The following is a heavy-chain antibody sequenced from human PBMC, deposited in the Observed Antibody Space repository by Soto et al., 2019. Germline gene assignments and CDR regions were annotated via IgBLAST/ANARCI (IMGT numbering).Heavy chain of an antibody. Sequence: EVQLLESGGGLVQPGGSLRLSCAASGFTFSSHAMSWVRQAPGKGLEWVSAISGSGGSTYYADSVKGRFTISRDNSKNTLYLQMNSLRAEDTAVYYCAKFSEIVVVPAAIPGDWFDPWGQGTLVTVSS. CDR1: GFTFSSHA. J-gene: IGHJ5*02. V-gene: IGHV3-23*01. D-gene: IGHD2-2*02. CDR3: AKFSEIVVVPAAIPGDWFDP. CDR2: ISGSGGST.